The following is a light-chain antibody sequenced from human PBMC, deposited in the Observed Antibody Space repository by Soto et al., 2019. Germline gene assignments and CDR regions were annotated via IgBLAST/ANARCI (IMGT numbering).Light chain of an antibody. CDR2: YES. Sequence: DIQMTQSPSSLSASLGDRVTITCQASQDISKYLNLYQQKQGKAPKLLIYYESNFETVVPSRFSGSLSATDFTFIISSQHRDDVAKYYCQQYDNLLTFVPGTKVDIQ. CDR1: QDISKY. CDR3: QQYDNLLT. J-gene: IGKJ3*01. V-gene: IGKV1-33*01.